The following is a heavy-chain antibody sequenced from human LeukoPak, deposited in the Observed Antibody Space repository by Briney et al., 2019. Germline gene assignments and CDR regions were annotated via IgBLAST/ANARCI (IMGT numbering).Heavy chain of an antibody. CDR3: ARLRIDYFDY. CDR1: GGSISSYY. CDR2: IYYSGST. J-gene: IGHJ4*02. D-gene: IGHD1-26*01. Sequence: PSETLSLTCTVSGGSISSYYWSWIRQPPGKGLEWIGYIYYSGSTNYNPSLKSRVTISVDTSKNQFSLKLSSVTAADTAVYYCARLRIDYFDYWGQGTLVTVSS. V-gene: IGHV4-59*01.